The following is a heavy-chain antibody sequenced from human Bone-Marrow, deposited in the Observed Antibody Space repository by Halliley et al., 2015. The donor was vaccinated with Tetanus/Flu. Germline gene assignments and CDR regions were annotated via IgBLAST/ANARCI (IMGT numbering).Heavy chain of an antibody. CDR1: GFTFTNYW. CDR2: INQNGTET. D-gene: IGHD1-26*01. V-gene: IGHV3-7*01. CDR3: ARGAVVVG. Sequence: SLRLSCTASGFTFTNYWMTWVRQAPGKGLEWVANINQNGTETYYVDSVKGRFTISRDNSENSLTLQLSSLRAEDTAVYFCARGAVVVGWGHGTTVPVSS. J-gene: IGHJ6*02.